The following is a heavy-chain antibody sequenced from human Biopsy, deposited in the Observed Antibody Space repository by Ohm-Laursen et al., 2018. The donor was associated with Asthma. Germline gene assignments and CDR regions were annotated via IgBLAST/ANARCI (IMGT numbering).Heavy chain of an antibody. D-gene: IGHD2-2*01. CDR1: GYSFELNG. J-gene: IGHJ4*02. CDR3: ARTYCTLNTCYASFDH. CDR2: ISDYLENP. Sequence: SSVKVSCKASGYSFELNGMSWVRQRPGQGLEWMGWISDYLENPNYAQKFQGRVNMTYDRSTNTTYMELKSLRTDDTAVYFCARTYCTLNTCYASFDHWGQGTLVAVSS. V-gene: IGHV1-18*04.